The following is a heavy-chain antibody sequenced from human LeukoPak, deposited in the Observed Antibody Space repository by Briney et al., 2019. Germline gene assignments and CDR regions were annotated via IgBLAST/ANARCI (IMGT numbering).Heavy chain of an antibody. D-gene: IGHD6-6*01. V-gene: IGHV1-18*01. J-gene: IGHJ5*02. CDR2: ISAYNGNT. Sequence: ASVKVSCKASGYTFTSYGISWVRQAPGQGPEWMGWISAYNGNTNYAQKLQGRVTMTTDTSTSTAYMELRSLRSDDTAVYYCARDLIAARPGWFDPWGQGTLVTVSS. CDR3: ARDLIAARPGWFDP. CDR1: GYTFTSYG.